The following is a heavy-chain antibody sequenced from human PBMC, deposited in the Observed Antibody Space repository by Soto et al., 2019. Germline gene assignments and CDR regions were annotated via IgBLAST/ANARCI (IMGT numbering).Heavy chain of an antibody. J-gene: IGHJ6*04. CDR2: IIPILGIA. D-gene: IGHD3-3*01. V-gene: IGHV1-69*02. CDR1: GGTFSSYT. CDR3: AVVPEYDFWCYYSGGGAQNLPRYYYCMDV. Sequence: SVKVSCKASGGTFSSYTISWVRQAPGQGLEWMGRIIPILGIANYAQKFQGRVTITADKSTSTAYMELSSLRSEDTAVYYCAVVPEYDFWCYYSGGGAQNLPRYYYCMDVWGKGTTVTVSS.